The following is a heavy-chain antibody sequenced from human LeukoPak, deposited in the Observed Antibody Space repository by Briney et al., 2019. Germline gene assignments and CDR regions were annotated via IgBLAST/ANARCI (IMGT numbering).Heavy chain of an antibody. V-gene: IGHV1-8*01. CDR1: GYTFTSFD. D-gene: IGHD5-18*01. Sequence: ASVKVSCKASGYTFTSFDINWVRQATGQGLEWMGWMKPNNGNTGYAQRFQGRVTMTRNTSISTAYVELSSLRSEDTAVYYCARGDGYGFSFDYWGQGTLVTVSS. CDR3: ARGDGYGFSFDY. J-gene: IGHJ4*02. CDR2: MKPNNGNT.